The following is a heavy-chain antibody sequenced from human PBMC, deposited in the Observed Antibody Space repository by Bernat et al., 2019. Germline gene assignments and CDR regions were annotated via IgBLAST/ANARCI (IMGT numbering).Heavy chain of an antibody. CDR2: IRRKADGEAT. Sequence: EVQLVESGGALVKPGGSLRLSCVVSGFTFSNAWMNWVRQAPGKGLEWVARIRRKADGEATDYAAPVKGRFTISREDPKNTLYLEMNSLKSEVTAVYYCITDAARRQAAGTGYWGQGTQVTVSS. V-gene: IGHV3-15*02. CDR3: ITDAARRQAAGTGY. CDR1: GFTFSNAW. J-gene: IGHJ4*02. D-gene: IGHD6-19*01.